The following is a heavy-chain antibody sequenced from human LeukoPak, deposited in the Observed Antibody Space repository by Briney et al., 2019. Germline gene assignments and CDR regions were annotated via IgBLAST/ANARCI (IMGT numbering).Heavy chain of an antibody. CDR2: IYHSGST. J-gene: IGHJ4*02. D-gene: IGHD3-16*02. CDR3: ARDIEETPAADY. Sequence: SETLSLTCTVSGYSISSGYYWGWIRQPPGKGLEWIGSIYHSGSTYYNPSLKSQVTISVDTSKNQFSLKLSSVTAADTAVYYCARDIEETPAADYWGQGTLVTVSS. V-gene: IGHV4-38-2*02. CDR1: GYSISSGYY.